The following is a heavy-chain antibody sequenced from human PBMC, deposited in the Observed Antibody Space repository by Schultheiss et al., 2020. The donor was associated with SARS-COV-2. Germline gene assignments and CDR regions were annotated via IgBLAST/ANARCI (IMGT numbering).Heavy chain of an antibody. CDR2: ISSSSSYI. V-gene: IGHV3-21*01. Sequence: GGSLRLSCAASGFTFSSYSMNWVRQAPGKGLEWVSSISSSSSYIYYADSVKCRFTISRDNAKNSLYLQMNSLRAEDTAVYYCAPSHGDFAFDIWGQGTMVTVSS. D-gene: IGHD4-17*01. CDR3: APSHGDFAFDI. CDR1: GFTFSSYS. J-gene: IGHJ3*02.